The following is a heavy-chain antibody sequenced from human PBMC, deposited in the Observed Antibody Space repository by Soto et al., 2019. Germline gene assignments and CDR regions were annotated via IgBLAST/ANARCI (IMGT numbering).Heavy chain of an antibody. CDR1: GFPFTTYA. CDR2: ISCGGGST. Sequence: PGGSLRLSCAASGFPFTTYAMHWVRQAPGKGLEWVSVISCGGGSTYYADSVKGRFTISRDNSKNTLYLQMNSLRAEDTAVYYCAKLIAVAGPAPFDYWGQGTLVTVSS. CDR3: AKLIAVAGPAPFDY. J-gene: IGHJ4*02. V-gene: IGHV3-23*01. D-gene: IGHD6-19*01.